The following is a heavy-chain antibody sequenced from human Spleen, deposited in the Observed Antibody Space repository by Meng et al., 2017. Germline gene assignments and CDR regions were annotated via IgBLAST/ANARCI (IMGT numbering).Heavy chain of an antibody. CDR1: GFTVSSNY. J-gene: IGHJ4*02. D-gene: IGHD3-10*01. CDR3: AKDLYRSGTYYLRGFDY. CDR2: ITGGGGST. Sequence: GESLKISCAASGFTVSSNYMSWVRQAPGKGLEWVSVITGGGGSTYYADSVKGRFTISRDNSKNTLYLQINSLRAEDTAVYYCAKDLYRSGTYYLRGFDYWGLGTLVTVSS. V-gene: IGHV3-23*01.